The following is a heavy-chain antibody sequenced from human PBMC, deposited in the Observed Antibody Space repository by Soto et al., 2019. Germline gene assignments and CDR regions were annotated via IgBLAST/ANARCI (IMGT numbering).Heavy chain of an antibody. CDR3: ARQKGGTGTTKSVYYYYMDV. V-gene: IGHV4-59*08. D-gene: IGHD1-7*01. CDR2: IYYSGST. CDR1: GGSISSYY. J-gene: IGHJ6*03. Sequence: SETLSLTCTVSGGSISSYYWSWIRQPPGKGLEWIGYIYYSGSTNYNPSLKNRVTISVDTSKNQFSLKLSSVTAADTAVYYCARQKGGTGTTKSVYYYYMDVWGKGITVTVSS.